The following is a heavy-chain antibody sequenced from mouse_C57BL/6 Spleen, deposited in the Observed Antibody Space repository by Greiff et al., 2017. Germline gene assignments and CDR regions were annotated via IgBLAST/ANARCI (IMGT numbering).Heavy chain of an antibody. CDR1: GFTFSDYG. CDR2: ISSGSSTI. D-gene: IGHD2-3*01. J-gene: IGHJ2*01. Sequence: EVMLVESGGGLVKPGGSLKLSCAASGFTFSDYGMHWVRQAPEKGLEWVAYISSGSSTIYYADTVKGRFTISSDNAKNTLFLQMTSLGSEATSMYYCARYDGYYTYAMDYWGQGTTLTVAS. V-gene: IGHV5-17*01. CDR3: ARYDGYYTYAMDY.